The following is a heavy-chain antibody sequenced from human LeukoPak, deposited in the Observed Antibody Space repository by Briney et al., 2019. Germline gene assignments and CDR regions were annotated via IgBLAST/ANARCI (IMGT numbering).Heavy chain of an antibody. CDR2: IRYDGSNK. CDR3: ARVLPYSYGHFDY. V-gene: IGHV3-30*02. J-gene: IGHJ4*02. CDR1: GFTFSSYG. Sequence: PGGSLRLSCAASGFTFSSYGMHWVRQAPGKGLEWVAFIRYDGSNKYYADSVKGRFTISRDNSKNTLYLQMNSLRAEDTAVYYCARVLPYSYGHFDYWGQGTLVTVSS. D-gene: IGHD5-18*01.